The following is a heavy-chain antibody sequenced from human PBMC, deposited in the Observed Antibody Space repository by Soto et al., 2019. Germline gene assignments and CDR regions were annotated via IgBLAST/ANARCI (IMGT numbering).Heavy chain of an antibody. CDR1: GFTLRTYT. CDR3: ARDQEQLVPDYFDY. D-gene: IGHD6-13*01. CDR2: ISSSSSYI. Sequence: GGSLRLSCAASGFTLRTYTMNWVRQAPGKGLEWVSSISSSSSYIYYADSVKGRFTISRDNAKNSLYLQMNSLRAEDTAMYYCARDQEQLVPDYFDYWGQGTLVTVSS. V-gene: IGHV3-21*01. J-gene: IGHJ4*02.